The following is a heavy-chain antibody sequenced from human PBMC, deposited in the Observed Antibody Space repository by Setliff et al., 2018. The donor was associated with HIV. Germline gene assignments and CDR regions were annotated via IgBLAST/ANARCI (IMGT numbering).Heavy chain of an antibody. CDR1: GIRFDTYA. J-gene: IGHJ3*01. V-gene: IGHV3-9*01. Sequence: LRLSCAASGIRFDTYAMHWVRQAPGKGLEWVSGIIWNSVGIAYADSVKGRFTISRDNAKSSLYLQMNSLRAEDTALYYCASRASHGAFDVWGQGTMVTVSS. CDR2: IIWNSVGI. CDR3: ASRASHGAFDV.